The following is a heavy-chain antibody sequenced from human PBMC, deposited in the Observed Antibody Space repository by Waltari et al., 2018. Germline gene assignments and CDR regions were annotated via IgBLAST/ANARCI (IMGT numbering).Heavy chain of an antibody. CDR2: VDPEDGET. D-gene: IGHD3-10*01. CDR1: GYRFTDYY. CDR3: VTALGDRSSASRPFDV. J-gene: IGHJ3*01. Sequence: VQLLQSGTELKKPGSTVKISCQVSGYRFTDYYINWVQQDPGKGPQWMGLVDPEDGETIYAERFQGRVTITADTSTETAFMELSSLTSDDTAVYYCVTALGDRSSASRPFDVWGLGTLITVSS. V-gene: IGHV1-69-2*01.